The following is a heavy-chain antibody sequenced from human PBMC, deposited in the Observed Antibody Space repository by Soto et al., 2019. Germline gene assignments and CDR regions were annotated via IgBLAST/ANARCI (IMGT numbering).Heavy chain of an antibody. Sequence: XGSLLLSCAASGFTFTRYSMNWVRQAPGKGLEWVSSISSTTNYIYYADSMKGRFTVSRDNAKNSVYLEMNSLSAEDTAVYYCARESEDLTSNFDYWGQGTLVTVSS. CDR1: GFTFTRYS. CDR3: ARESEDLTSNFDY. CDR2: ISSTTNYI. J-gene: IGHJ4*02. V-gene: IGHV3-21*01.